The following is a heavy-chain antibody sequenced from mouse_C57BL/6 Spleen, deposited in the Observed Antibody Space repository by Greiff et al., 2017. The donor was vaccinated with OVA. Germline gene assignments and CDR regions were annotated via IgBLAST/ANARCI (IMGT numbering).Heavy chain of an antibody. CDR3: ARRSNWDGMDY. CDR2: ILPGSGST. D-gene: IGHD4-1*01. V-gene: IGHV1-9*01. Sequence: QVQLKESGAELMKPGASVKLSCKATGYTFTGYWIEWVKQRPGHGLEWIGEILPGSGSTNYNEKLKGKATFSADTYSNTAYMQRSSLTTEDSAIYYCARRSNWDGMDYWGQGTSVTVSS. J-gene: IGHJ4*01. CDR1: GYTFTGYW.